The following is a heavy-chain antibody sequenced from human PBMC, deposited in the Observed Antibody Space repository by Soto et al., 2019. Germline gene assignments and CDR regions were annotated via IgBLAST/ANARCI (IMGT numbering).Heavy chain of an antibody. CDR2: IYYSGST. V-gene: IGHV4-39*01. J-gene: IGHJ4*02. CDR3: ARLGSSGWSMYYFDY. Sequence: SETLSLTCTVSGGSISSSSYYWGWIRQPPGKGLEWIGSIYYSGSTYYNPSLKSRVTISVDTSKNQFSLKLSSVTAADTAVYYCARLGSSGWSMYYFDYWGQGTLVTVSS. D-gene: IGHD6-19*01. CDR1: GGSISSSSYY.